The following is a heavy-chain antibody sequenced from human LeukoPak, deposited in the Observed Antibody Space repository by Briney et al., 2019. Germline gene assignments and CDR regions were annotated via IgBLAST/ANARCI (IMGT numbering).Heavy chain of an antibody. CDR2: INPNSGGT. Sequence: ASVKVSCKASGYTFTGYYMHWVRQAPEQGLEWMGWINPNSGGTNYAQKFQGRVTITRDTSASTAYMELSSPRSEDMAVYYCARARSQAIFGVVNAFDIWGQGTMVTVSS. CDR3: ARARSQAIFGVVNAFDI. J-gene: IGHJ3*02. V-gene: IGHV1-2*02. D-gene: IGHD3-3*01. CDR1: GYTFTGYY.